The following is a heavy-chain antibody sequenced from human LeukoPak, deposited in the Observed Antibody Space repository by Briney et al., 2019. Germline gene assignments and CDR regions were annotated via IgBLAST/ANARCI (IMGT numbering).Heavy chain of an antibody. J-gene: IGHJ4*02. CDR2: INHSGST. V-gene: IGHV4-34*01. CDR1: GGSFSGHY. Sequence: SETLSLTCAVYGGSFSGHYWSWIRQPPGKGLEWIGEINHSGSTNYNPSLKSRVTISLDTSKNQFSLNLNSVTAADTAVYYCATYSGYDRIFDYWGQGTLVTVSS. D-gene: IGHD5-12*01. CDR3: ATYSGYDRIFDY.